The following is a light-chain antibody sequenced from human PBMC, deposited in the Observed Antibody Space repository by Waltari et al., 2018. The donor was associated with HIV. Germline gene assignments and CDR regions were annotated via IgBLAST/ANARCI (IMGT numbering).Light chain of an antibody. V-gene: IGKV1-33*01. CDR2: DAS. Sequence: DIQMTQSPSSLSASVGDRVTITCQASKDISNYLNWYQQKPGKAHKLLIYDASNLETGVPARFSGRGSGTDFTFTISSLQPEEIATYYCQQYDNLPSYTFGQGTKLEIK. CDR1: KDISNY. J-gene: IGKJ2*01. CDR3: QQYDNLPSYT.